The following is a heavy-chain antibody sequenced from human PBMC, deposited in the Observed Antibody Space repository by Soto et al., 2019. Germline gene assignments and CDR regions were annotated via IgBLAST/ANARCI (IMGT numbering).Heavy chain of an antibody. D-gene: IGHD6-13*01. CDR3: ARNSSWYYYGMDV. CDR1: GGSISSYY. CDR2: IYYSGST. V-gene: IGHV4-59*01. Sequence: PSETLSLTCTVSGGSISSYYWSWIRQPPGKGLEWIGYIYYSGSTNYNPSLKSRVTISVDTSKNQFSLKLSSVTAADTAVYYCARNSSWYYYGMDVWGQGTTVTV. J-gene: IGHJ6*02.